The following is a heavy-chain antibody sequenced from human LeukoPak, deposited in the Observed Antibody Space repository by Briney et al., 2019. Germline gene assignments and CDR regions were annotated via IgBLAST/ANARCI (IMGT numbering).Heavy chain of an antibody. Sequence: GGSLRLSCAASGFTVSNNYMSWVRQAPGKGLEWVSAIYSGGSTYYADSVKGRFTISRDNFKNTLYLQMNSLRAEDTAVYYCARGYYYDSSAFGDWGQGTLVTVSS. CDR2: IYSGGST. CDR3: ARGYYYDSSAFGD. CDR1: GFTVSNNY. J-gene: IGHJ4*02. D-gene: IGHD3-22*01. V-gene: IGHV3-66*01.